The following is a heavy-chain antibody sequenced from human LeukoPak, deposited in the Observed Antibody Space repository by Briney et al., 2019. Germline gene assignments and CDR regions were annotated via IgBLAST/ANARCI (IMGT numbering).Heavy chain of an antibody. Sequence: GESLTLSCAASGFTFSSYSMNWVRQAPGKGLEWVSSISSSGIYIYYADSVKGRFTISRDNAKNSLYLQMNSLRAEDTGVYYCAQAIGRVVGTFDFWGQGTLVTVSS. J-gene: IGHJ4*02. D-gene: IGHD2-21*01. CDR3: AQAIGRVVGTFDF. CDR1: GFTFSSYS. V-gene: IGHV3-21*01. CDR2: ISSSGIYI.